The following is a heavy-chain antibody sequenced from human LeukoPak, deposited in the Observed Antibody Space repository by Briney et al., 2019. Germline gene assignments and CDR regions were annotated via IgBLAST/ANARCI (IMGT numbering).Heavy chain of an antibody. CDR1: GFTFSSYG. Sequence: GSLRLSCAASGFTFSSYGMHWVRQPPGKGLEWIGEIYHSGSTNYNPSLKSRVTISVDKSKNQFSLKLSSVTAADTAVYYCARGLAGLDYWGQGTLVTVSS. D-gene: IGHD6-19*01. V-gene: IGHV4-4*02. J-gene: IGHJ4*02. CDR3: ARGLAGLDY. CDR2: IYHSGST.